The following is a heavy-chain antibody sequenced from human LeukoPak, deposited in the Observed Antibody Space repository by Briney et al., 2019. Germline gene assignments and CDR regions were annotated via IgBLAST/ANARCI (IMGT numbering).Heavy chain of an antibody. V-gene: IGHV1-18*01. Sequence: ASVKVSCKASGYTFTSYGISWVRQAPGQGLEWMGWISAYNGNTNYAQKLQGRVTMTTDTSTSTAYMELRSLRAEDTAVYYCAKDSSYSGSYFDHWGQGTLVTVSS. CDR3: AKDSSYSGSYFDH. CDR1: GYTFTSYG. J-gene: IGHJ4*02. D-gene: IGHD1-26*01. CDR2: ISAYNGNT.